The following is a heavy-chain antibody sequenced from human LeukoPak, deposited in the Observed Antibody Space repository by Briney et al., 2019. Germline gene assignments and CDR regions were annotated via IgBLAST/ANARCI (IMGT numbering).Heavy chain of an antibody. J-gene: IGHJ6*03. Sequence: GRSLRLSCAASGFTFSSYGMHWVRQAPGKGLEWVAVISYDGSNKYYADSVKGRFTISRDNAKNSLYLQMNSLRAEDTAVYYCARAMDVWGKGTTVTVSS. V-gene: IGHV3-30*03. CDR2: ISYDGSNK. CDR3: ARAMDV. CDR1: GFTFSSYG.